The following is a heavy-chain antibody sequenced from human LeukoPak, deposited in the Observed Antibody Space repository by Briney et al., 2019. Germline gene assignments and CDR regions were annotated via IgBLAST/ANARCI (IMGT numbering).Heavy chain of an antibody. D-gene: IGHD5-18*01. CDR1: GFTFSSYW. CDR2: IKQDGSEK. V-gene: IGHV3-7*01. J-gene: IGHJ4*02. Sequence: GGSLRLSCAASGFTFSSYWMSWVRQAPGKGLEWVANIKQDGSEKYYVDSVKGRFTISRDNAKNSLYLQMNSLRAEDTDVYYCAREGPGGRGYSYGLFDYWGQGTLVTVSS. CDR3: AREGPGGRGYSYGLFDY.